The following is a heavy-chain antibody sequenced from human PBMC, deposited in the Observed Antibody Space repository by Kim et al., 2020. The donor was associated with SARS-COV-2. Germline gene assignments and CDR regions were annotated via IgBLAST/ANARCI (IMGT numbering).Heavy chain of an antibody. J-gene: IGHJ4*02. CDR2: T. V-gene: IGHV4-34*01. Sequence: TNPNPSLQSRVTLSVDTSNTQFSLRLSSVTAADTAIYYCARGHSTSGYDYWGQGALVTVSS. CDR3: ARGHSTSGYDY. D-gene: IGHD2-2*01.